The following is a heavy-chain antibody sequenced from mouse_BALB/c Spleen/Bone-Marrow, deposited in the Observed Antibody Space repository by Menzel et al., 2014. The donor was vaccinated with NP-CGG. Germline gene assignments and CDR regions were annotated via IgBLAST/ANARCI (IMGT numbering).Heavy chain of an antibody. V-gene: IGHV4-1*02. CDR3: ARQGYYGKGDY. CDR1: GFDFSRYW. CDR2: INPDSSTI. Sequence: EVKLQESGGGLVQPGGSLKLSCAASGFDFSRYWMSWVRQAPGKGLEWIGEINPDSSTINYTPSLKDKFIISRDKAKKTIYLQMSKVRSEDTALYYCARQGYYGKGDYWGQGTTLTVSS. D-gene: IGHD2-1*01. J-gene: IGHJ2*01.